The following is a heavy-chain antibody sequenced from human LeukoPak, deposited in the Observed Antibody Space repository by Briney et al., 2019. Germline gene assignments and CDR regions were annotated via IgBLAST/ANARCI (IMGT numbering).Heavy chain of an antibody. V-gene: IGHV1-24*01. D-gene: IGHD6-13*01. CDR1: GYTLTELS. J-gene: IGHJ6*02. Sequence: GASVKVSCKVSGYTLTELSMHWVRQAPGKGLEWMEGFDPEDGETIYAQKFQGRVTMTEDTSTDTAYMELSSLRSEDTAVYYCATSQLVLPYYYYGMDVWGQGTTVTVSS. CDR3: ATSQLVLPYYYYGMDV. CDR2: FDPEDGET.